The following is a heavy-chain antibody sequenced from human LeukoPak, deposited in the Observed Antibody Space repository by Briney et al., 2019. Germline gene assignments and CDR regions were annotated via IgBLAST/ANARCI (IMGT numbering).Heavy chain of an antibody. Sequence: PGGSLRLSCAAFGFTFSNFWMSWVRQAPGKGLEWVANIKEDGSEKYYVDSVKGRFTISRDNSKNTLYLQMNSLRAGDTAVYYCAKVGQPWSIWGYFDYWGQGTLVTVSS. CDR1: GFTFSNFW. J-gene: IGHJ4*02. CDR3: AKVGQPWSIWGYFDY. V-gene: IGHV3-7*03. CDR2: IKEDGSEK. D-gene: IGHD3-16*01.